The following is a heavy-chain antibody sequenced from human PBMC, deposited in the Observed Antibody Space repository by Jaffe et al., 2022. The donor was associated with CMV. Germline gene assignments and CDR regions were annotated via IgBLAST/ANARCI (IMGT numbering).Heavy chain of an antibody. CDR3: ARADDILTGYYSGRRGYYYGMDV. J-gene: IGHJ6*02. CDR1: GFTFSDYY. CDR2: ISSSGSTI. Sequence: QVQLVESGGGLVKPGGSLRLSCAASGFTFSDYYMSWIRQAPGKGLEWVSYISSSGSTIYYADSVKGRFTISRDNAKNSLYLQMNSLRAEDTAVYYCARADDILTGYYSGRRGYYYGMDVWGQGTTVTVSS. D-gene: IGHD3-9*01. V-gene: IGHV3-11*01.